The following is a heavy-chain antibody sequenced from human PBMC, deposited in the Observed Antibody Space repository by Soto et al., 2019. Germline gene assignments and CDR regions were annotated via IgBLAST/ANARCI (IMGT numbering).Heavy chain of an antibody. V-gene: IGHV3-23*01. D-gene: IGHD1-1*01. CDR2: ISQTGDNI. CDR1: GFTFSNHY. J-gene: IGHJ6*02. Sequence: EAQLLESGGGLVQPGGSLRLSCAASGFTFSNHYMDWVRQAPGKGLEWVAVISQTGDNIQYADSVKGRFTISRDNSKNTLYLQMNSLRADDTALYYCAKDLHWYGMDVWGQGTTVTVSS. CDR3: AKDLHWYGMDV.